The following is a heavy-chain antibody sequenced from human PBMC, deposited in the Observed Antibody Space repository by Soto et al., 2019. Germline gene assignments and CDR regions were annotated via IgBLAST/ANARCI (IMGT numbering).Heavy chain of an antibody. V-gene: IGHV4-30-4*01. J-gene: IGHJ4*02. Sequence: SETLSLTCTVSGGSISSGDYYWSWIRQPPGKGLEWIGYISNSGTYYNPSLRSRLTMSVGTSKNQFSLTLSSVTAADTAVYYCARATDYNDYVGYYFDYWGQGTLVTVSS. CDR3: ARATDYNDYVGYYFDY. CDR1: GGSISSGDYY. D-gene: IGHD4-17*01. CDR2: ISNSGT.